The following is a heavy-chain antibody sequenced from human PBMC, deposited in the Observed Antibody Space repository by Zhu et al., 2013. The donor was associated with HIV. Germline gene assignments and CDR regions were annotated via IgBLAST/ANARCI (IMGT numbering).Heavy chain of an antibody. V-gene: IGHV1-69*01. D-gene: IGHD2-15*01. CDR1: GGTFSSYA. CDR3: ARIRLCSGGSCYLLPQTYGMDV. CDR2: IIPIFGTT. J-gene: IGHJ6*02. Sequence: QVQLVQSGAEVKKPGSSVKVSCKASGGTFSSYAISWVRQAPRQGLEWMGGIIPIFGTTNYAQKFQGRVTITADESTSTAYMELSSLRSEDTAVYYCARIRLCSGGSCYLLPQTYGMDVWGQGITVTVSS.